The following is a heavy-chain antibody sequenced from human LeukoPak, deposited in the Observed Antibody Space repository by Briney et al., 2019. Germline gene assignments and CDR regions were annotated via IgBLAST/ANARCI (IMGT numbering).Heavy chain of an antibody. CDR3: ARSPRRIVVVPAATNPPTP. Sequence: GSLSLSCAASGFTFSSYAMSWVRQPPGKGLEWIGEINHSGSTNYNPSLKSRVTISVDTSKNQFSLKLSSVTAADTAAYYCARSPRRIVVVPAATNPPTPWGQGTLVTASS. D-gene: IGHD2-2*01. CDR2: INHSGST. J-gene: IGHJ4*02. CDR1: GFTFSSYA. V-gene: IGHV4-34*01.